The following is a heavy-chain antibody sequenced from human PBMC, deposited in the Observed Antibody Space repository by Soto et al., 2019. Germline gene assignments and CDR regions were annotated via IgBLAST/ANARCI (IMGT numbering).Heavy chain of an antibody. CDR2: ISAYNGNT. J-gene: IGHJ3*02. CDR3: ARGRWDDSSGYDAFDI. Sequence: ASVKVSCKASGYSFTSYGISWVRQAPGQGLEWMGWISAYNGNTNYAQKLQGRVTMTTDTSTSTAYMELRSLRSDDTAVYYCARGRWDDSSGYDAFDIWGQGTMVTVSS. D-gene: IGHD3-22*01. V-gene: IGHV1-18*04. CDR1: GYSFTSYG.